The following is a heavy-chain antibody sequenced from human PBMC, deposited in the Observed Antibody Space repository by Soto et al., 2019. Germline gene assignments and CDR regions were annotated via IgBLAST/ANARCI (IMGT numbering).Heavy chain of an antibody. V-gene: IGHV3-30-3*01. CDR1: GFTFSSYA. Sequence: QVQLVESGGGVVQPGRSLRLSCAASGFTFSSYAMHWVRQAPGKGLEWVAVISYDGSNKYYADSVKGRFTISRDNSKNTLYLEMNSLRAEDTAVYYCARDIWRGASYVWGSYRALDYWGQGTLVTVSS. J-gene: IGHJ4*02. CDR2: ISYDGSNK. CDR3: ARDIWRGASYVWGSYRALDY. D-gene: IGHD3-16*02.